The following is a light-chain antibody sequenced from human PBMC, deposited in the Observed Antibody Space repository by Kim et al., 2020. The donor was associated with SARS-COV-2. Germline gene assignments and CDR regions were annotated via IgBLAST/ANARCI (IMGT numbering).Light chain of an antibody. CDR2: RDN. V-gene: IGLV3-1*01. CDR3: QAWDSSIYV. CDR1: KLGDKY. J-gene: IGLJ1*01. Sequence: SVSPGQTASITCSGDKLGDKYASWYQQKPGQSPVVVIFRDNRRPSGIPERFSGSNSGNTATLTISGTQAMDEADYYCQAWDSSIYVFGTGTKATVL.